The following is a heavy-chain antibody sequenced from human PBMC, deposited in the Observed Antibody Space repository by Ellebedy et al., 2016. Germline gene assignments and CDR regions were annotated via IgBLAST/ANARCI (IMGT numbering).Heavy chain of an antibody. J-gene: IGHJ6*03. D-gene: IGHD2-15*01. CDR2: IKSKSAGGTV. V-gene: IGHV3-15*01. Sequence: GGSLRLSCAASGFSFSDAWMSWVRQGPGKGLEWVGRIKSKSAGGTVDYAAPVKGRFTISRDDSKNTLYLQMNSLKTEDTAVYYCAWWYYYYMEVWGKGTTVTVSS. CDR1: GFSFSDAW. CDR3: AWWYYYYMEV.